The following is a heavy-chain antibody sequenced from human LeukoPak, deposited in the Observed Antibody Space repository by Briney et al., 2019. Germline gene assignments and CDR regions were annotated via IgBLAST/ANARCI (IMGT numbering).Heavy chain of an antibody. D-gene: IGHD3-22*01. CDR2: ISSSGSTI. V-gene: IGHV3-48*03. Sequence: GGSLRLSCAASGFTFSSYEMNWVRQAPGKGLEWVSYISSSGSTIYYADSVKGRFTISRDNAKNSLYLQMNSLRAEDTAVYYCARVPSGSGYYSYYFDYWGQGTLVTVSS. CDR1: GFTFSSYE. CDR3: ARVPSGSGYYSYYFDY. J-gene: IGHJ4*02.